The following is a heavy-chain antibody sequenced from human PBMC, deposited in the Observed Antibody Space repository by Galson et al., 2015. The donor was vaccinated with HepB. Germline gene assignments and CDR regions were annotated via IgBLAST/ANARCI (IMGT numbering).Heavy chain of an antibody. V-gene: IGHV3-23*01. CDR3: AARSPAQGTSRAYDI. CDR1: GFTFSSYA. Sequence: SLRLSCAASGFTFSSYAMSWVRQAPGKGLEWVSAISAGGGSTYYTDSVKGRFTISRDNSKNTLYLQMNSLRAEDTAVYYCAARSPAQGTSRAYDIWGQGTMVTVSP. CDR2: ISAGGGST. D-gene: IGHD1-1*01. J-gene: IGHJ3*02.